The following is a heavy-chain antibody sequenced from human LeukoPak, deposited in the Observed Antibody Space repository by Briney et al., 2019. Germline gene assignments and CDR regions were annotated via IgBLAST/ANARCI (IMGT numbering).Heavy chain of an antibody. J-gene: IGHJ4*02. CDR2: IYTSGST. CDR3: ARVNSGSGWYFDY. V-gene: IGHV4-4*07. Sequence: TSETLSLTCTVSGASISSYYWSWIRQPAGKGLEWIGRIYTSGSTNYSPSLKSRVTISVDTSKNQFSLKLSSVTAADTAVYYCARVNSGSGWYFDYWGQGTLVTVSS. D-gene: IGHD6-19*01. CDR1: GASISSYY.